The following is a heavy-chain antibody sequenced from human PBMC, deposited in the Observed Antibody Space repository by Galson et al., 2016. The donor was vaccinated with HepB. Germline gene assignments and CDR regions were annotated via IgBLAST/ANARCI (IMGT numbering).Heavy chain of an antibody. CDR1: GDCVSSNSAT. D-gene: IGHD2-15*01. CDR3: ARGHLVVPFSFYFDY. CDR2: TYYRSKWYN. V-gene: IGHV6-1*01. Sequence: CAISGDCVSSNSATWNWIRQSPSRGLEWLGRTYYRSKWYNDYALSVKSRIAINPDTSKNQFSLQLNSVTPEDTAVYYCARGHLVVPFSFYFDYWGQGSLVTVSS. J-gene: IGHJ4*02.